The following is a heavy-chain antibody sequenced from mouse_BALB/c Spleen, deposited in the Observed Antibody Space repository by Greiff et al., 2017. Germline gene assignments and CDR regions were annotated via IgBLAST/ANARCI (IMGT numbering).Heavy chain of an antibody. CDR1: GYSITSDYA. CDR3: ARGSDGIDY. V-gene: IGHV3-2*02. Sequence: EVKLVESGPGLVKPSQSLSLTCTVTGYSITSDYAWNWIRQFPGNKLEWMGYISYSGSTSYNPSLKSRISITRDTSKNQFFLQLNSVTTEDTATYYCARGSDGIDYWGQGTTLTVSS. J-gene: IGHJ2*01. CDR2: ISYSGST.